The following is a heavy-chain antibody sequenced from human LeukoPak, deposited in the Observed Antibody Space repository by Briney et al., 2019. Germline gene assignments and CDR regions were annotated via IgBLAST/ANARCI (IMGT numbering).Heavy chain of an antibody. CDR3: AAVSGSQDYYYYYMDV. V-gene: IGHV1-46*01. D-gene: IGHD1-26*01. CDR2: INPSDGST. J-gene: IGHJ6*03. Sequence: GASVKVSCKASGYTFTSYYMHWVRQAPGQGLEWMGIINPSDGSTSYAQKFQGRVTMTRDMSISTAYMELSSLRSEDTAVYYCAAVSGSQDYYYYYMDVWGKGTTVTVSS. CDR1: GYTFTSYY.